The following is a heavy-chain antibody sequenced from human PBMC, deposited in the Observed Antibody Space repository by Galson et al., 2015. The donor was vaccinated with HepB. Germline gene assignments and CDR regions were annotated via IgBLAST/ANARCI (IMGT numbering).Heavy chain of an antibody. V-gene: IGHV1-46*01. Sequence: SVKVSCKASGYTFTRYYMHWVRQAPGQGLEWMGIINPSGGSTSYAQKFQGRVTMTRDTSTSTVYMELSSLRSEDTAVYYCAREREYYYGFDAFDIWGQGTMVTVSS. D-gene: IGHD3-10*01. CDR2: INPSGGST. CDR1: GYTFTRYY. J-gene: IGHJ3*02. CDR3: AREREYYYGFDAFDI.